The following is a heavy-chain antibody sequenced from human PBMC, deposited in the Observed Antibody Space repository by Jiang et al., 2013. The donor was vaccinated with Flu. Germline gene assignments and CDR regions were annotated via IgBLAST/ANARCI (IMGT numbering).Heavy chain of an antibody. Sequence: VRLSCAASGFTFSSYWMSWVRQAPGKGLEWVANIKQDGSEKYYVDSVKGRFTISRDNAKNSLYLQMNSLRAEDTAVYYCAREGYSSGWYEHYYGMDVWGQGTTVTVSS. CDR3: AREGYSSGWYEHYYGMDV. V-gene: IGHV3-7*01. CDR1: GFTFSSYW. J-gene: IGHJ6*02. D-gene: IGHD6-19*01. CDR2: IKQDGSEK.